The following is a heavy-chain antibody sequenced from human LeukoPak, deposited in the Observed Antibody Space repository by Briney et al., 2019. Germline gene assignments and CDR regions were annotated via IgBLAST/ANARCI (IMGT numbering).Heavy chain of an antibody. CDR2: IRHDGNNK. CDR3: AELGITMIGGV. J-gene: IGHJ6*04. CDR1: GFTFSSYG. Sequence: GGSLRLSCAASGFTFSSYGMHWVRQAPGKGLEWVAIIRHDGNNKYYADSVKGRFTISRDNSKNTLYVQMNSLRAEDTAVYYCAELGITMIGGVWGKGTTVTISS. V-gene: IGHV3-30*02. D-gene: IGHD3-10*02.